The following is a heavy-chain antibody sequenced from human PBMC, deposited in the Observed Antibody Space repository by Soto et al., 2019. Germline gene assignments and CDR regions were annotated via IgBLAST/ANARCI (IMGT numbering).Heavy chain of an antibody. CDR1: GGSVTTGDQY. D-gene: IGHD1-1*01. V-gene: IGHV4-31*03. J-gene: IGHJ6*02. CDR2: INHRGSL. Sequence: SETLSLTCTVTGGSVTTGDQYWTWIRHRPGEGLEWFGYINHRGSLYYNPSLESRVSMSVDTSKNQLSLNLSSVTAADTAVYYCARELPQRQGRNMDVWGQGTTVTVSS. CDR3: ARELPQRQGRNMDV.